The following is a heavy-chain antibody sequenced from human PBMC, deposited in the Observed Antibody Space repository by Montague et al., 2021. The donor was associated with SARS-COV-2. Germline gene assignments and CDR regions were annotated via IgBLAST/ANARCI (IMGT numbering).Heavy chain of an antibody. V-gene: IGHV4-39*01. CDR3: AGLGLVELWLYLGWFDP. CDR2: VYYSGST. J-gene: IGHJ5*02. CDR1: GDSIRSSGYY. Sequence: SETLSLTCSVSGDSIRSSGYYWGWIRQPPGKGLEWIGTVYYSGSTYYNPPLKSRVTMPVDTSKNQFSLELRSVTAADTAVYYCAGLGLVELWLYLGWFDPWGQGTLVTVSS. D-gene: IGHD3-16*02.